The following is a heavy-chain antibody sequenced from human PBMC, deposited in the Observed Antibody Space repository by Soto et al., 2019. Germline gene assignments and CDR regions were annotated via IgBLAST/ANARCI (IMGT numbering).Heavy chain of an antibody. CDR1: GFTFSSYG. CDR3: ARDYYDSSGYYYVDY. V-gene: IGHV3-30*03. Sequence: PGGSLRLSCAASGFTFSSYGMHWVRQAPGKGLEWVAVISYDGSNKYYADSVKGRFTISRDNSKNTLYLQMNSLRAEDTAVYYCARDYYDSSGYYYVDYWGQGTLVTVSS. D-gene: IGHD3-22*01. CDR2: ISYDGSNK. J-gene: IGHJ4*02.